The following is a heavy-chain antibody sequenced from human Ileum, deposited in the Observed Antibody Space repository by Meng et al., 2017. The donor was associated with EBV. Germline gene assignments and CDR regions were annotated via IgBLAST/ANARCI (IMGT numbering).Heavy chain of an antibody. CDR2: MSYSGST. CDR1: GGSVSSAHSF. J-gene: IGHJ4*02. Sequence: QVHLPASGPGLVKPSETLSPTCTGSGGSVSSAHSFWTWIRQPPGKGLEWIGYMSYSGSTNYSPPLESRVTISVDTSKNQFSLKLSSVTAADTAVYYCAGDPHSGSPHWGQGTLVTVSS. V-gene: IGHV4-61*01. D-gene: IGHD1-26*01. CDR3: AGDPHSGSPH.